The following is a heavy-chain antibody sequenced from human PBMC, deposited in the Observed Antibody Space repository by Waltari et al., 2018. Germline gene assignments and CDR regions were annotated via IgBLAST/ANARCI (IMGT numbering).Heavy chain of an antibody. D-gene: IGHD3-3*01. CDR1: GFSLSNARMG. CDR3: ARSSWYYDFWSGYCFDY. V-gene: IGHV2-26*01. Sequence: QVTLKESGPVLVKPTETLTLTCTVSGFSLSNARMGVRWIRQPPGKALEWLAHIFSNDEKSYSTSLKSRLTISKDTSKSQVVLTMTNMDPVDTATYYCARSSWYYDFWSGYCFDYWGQGTLVTVSS. CDR2: IFSNDEK. J-gene: IGHJ4*02.